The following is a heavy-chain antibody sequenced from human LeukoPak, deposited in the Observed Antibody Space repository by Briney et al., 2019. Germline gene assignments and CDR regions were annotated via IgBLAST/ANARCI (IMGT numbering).Heavy chain of an antibody. CDR2: IYHSGST. CDR3: ARDLGSYAIDY. V-gene: IGHV4-30-2*01. Sequence: NPSQTLSLTCTVSGGSISSGGYYWSWIRQPPGKGLEWIGYIYHSGSTYYNPSLKSRVTISVDRSKNQFSLKLSSVTAADTAVYYCARDLGSYAIDYWGQGTLVTVSS. J-gene: IGHJ4*02. D-gene: IGHD1-26*01. CDR1: GGSISSGGYY.